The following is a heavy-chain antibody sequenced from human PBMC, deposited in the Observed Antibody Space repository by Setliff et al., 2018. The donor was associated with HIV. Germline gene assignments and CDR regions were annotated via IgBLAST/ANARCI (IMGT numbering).Heavy chain of an antibody. D-gene: IGHD3-10*01. CDR2: IDPADSYT. Sequence: GESLKISCKASGYRFTSYWIAWVRQMPGKGLEWMGRIDPADSYTHYSPSFQGHITISIDKSISSASLHWSSLRTSDTAIYYCARHFGYNPGWFDSWGQGTLVTVSS. CDR1: GYRFTSYW. J-gene: IGHJ5*01. CDR3: ARHFGYNPGWFDS. V-gene: IGHV5-10-1*01.